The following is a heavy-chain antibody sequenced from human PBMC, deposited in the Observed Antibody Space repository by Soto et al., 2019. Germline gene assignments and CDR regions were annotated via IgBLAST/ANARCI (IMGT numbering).Heavy chain of an antibody. CDR2: ISGSGDTT. Sequence: GGSLRLSCAASGFTFSSYTMNWVRQAPGKGLEWVSAISGSGDTTYYADSVKGRFTISRDNSKNTLYLQMNSLRAEDTAVYYCAKVGAAADAFLLDAFDYWGQGTLVTVSS. CDR3: AKVGAAADAFLLDAFDY. D-gene: IGHD6-13*01. J-gene: IGHJ4*02. CDR1: GFTFSSYT. V-gene: IGHV3-23*01.